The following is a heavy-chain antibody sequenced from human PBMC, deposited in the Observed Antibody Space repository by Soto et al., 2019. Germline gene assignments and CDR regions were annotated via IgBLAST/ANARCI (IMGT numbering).Heavy chain of an antibody. D-gene: IGHD3-22*01. J-gene: IGHJ4*02. CDR1: GYTFTSYG. CDR2: ISAYNDNT. Sequence: ASVKVSCKASGYTFTSYGFAWVRQAPGQGLEWMGWISAYNDNTNYAQKFQGRVTMTTDTSTSTAYMELRSLRSDDTAVYYCARDQRYYCDNRGYYRWDYWGQGTLVTVSS. V-gene: IGHV1-18*01. CDR3: ARDQRYYCDNRGYYRWDY.